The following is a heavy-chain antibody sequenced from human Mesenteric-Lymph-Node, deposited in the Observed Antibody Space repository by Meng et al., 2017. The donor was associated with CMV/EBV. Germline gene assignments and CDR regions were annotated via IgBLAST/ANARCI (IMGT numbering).Heavy chain of an antibody. CDR2: LSATGAGT. V-gene: IGHV3-23*01. D-gene: IGHD1-1*01. Sequence: GESLKISCGVSGFTFSNFAMGWVRQAPGKGLEWVSKLSATGAGTYYAVSVGGRFTISRDNAKNSVDLQINSLRVEDTAVYYCARGSGRGWFDPWGQGTLVTVSS. CDR3: ARGSGRGWFDP. CDR1: GFTFSNFA. J-gene: IGHJ5*02.